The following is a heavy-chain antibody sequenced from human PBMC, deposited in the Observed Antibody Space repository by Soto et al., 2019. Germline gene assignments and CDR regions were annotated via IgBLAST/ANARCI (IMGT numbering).Heavy chain of an antibody. J-gene: IGHJ6*02. V-gene: IGHV6-1*01. CDR1: GDSVSSNSAT. Sequence: SQTLSLTCAISGDSVSSNSATWNWIRQSPPRGLEWLGRTYYRSKWYNEYAVSLRSRIIINPDTSQNQFSLQLNSVTPEETAVYFCLRHVHPNTRNYGLNVWGQGNTGTVSS. CDR3: LRHVHPNTRNYGLNV. CDR2: TYYRSKWYN.